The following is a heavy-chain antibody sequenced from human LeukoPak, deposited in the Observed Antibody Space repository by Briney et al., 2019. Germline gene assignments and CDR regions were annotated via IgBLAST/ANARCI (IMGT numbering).Heavy chain of an antibody. Sequence: PSETLSLTCTVSGGSISSYYWSWIRQPPGNGLEWSGYIYYSGSTNYNPSLKSRATISVDTSKNQFSLKLSSVTAADTAVYYCARQYYDILTGYYHGFDPWGQGTLVTVSS. D-gene: IGHD3-9*01. V-gene: IGHV4-59*08. CDR1: GGSISSYY. CDR3: ARQYYDILTGYYHGFDP. J-gene: IGHJ5*02. CDR2: IYYSGST.